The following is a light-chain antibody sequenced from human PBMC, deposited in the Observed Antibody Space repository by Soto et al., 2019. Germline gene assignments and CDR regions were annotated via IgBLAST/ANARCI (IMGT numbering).Light chain of an antibody. CDR3: QQCRNWPLT. V-gene: IGKV3-11*01. CDR1: QSIGTY. CDR2: DAS. J-gene: IGKJ4*01. Sequence: EIVLTQSPATLSLSPGERATLSCRASQSIGTYLAWYQQKPGQPPRLLIYDASNRATDNTDRFSGSGSGTDFTLTISRLEPEDFAVCYCQQCRNWPLTFGGGTKV.